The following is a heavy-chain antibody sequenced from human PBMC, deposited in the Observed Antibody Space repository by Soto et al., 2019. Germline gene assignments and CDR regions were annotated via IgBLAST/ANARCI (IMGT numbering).Heavy chain of an antibody. Sequence: QVQLQESGPGLVKPSGTLSLTCAVSGGSISSSNWWSWVRQPPGKGLEWIGEIYHSGSTNYNPSLKSRVTISVGKSKNHFSLKLSPVTAADTAVYYCAREGPLRRLGVATTRGYYGMDVWGQGTTVTVSS. CDR2: IYHSGST. CDR3: AREGPLRRLGVATTRGYYGMDV. J-gene: IGHJ6*02. CDR1: GGSISSSNW. V-gene: IGHV4-4*02. D-gene: IGHD6-19*01.